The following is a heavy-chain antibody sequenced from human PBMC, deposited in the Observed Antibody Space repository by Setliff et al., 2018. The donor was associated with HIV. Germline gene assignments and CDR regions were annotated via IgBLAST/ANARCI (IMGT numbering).Heavy chain of an antibody. V-gene: IGHV1-69*10. J-gene: IGHJ6*03. CDR2: IIPILGLA. CDR3: ARGPKDCTSTSCRYYYYYYYMDV. D-gene: IGHD2-2*01. CDR1: GGTFNGYA. Sequence: SVKVSCKASGGTFNGYAISWVRQAPGRGLEWMGGIIPILGLANYAQKFQGRVTIIADKSTSTVYMEVSRLRSEDTAMYYCARGPKDCTSTSCRYYYYYYYMDVWGKGTPVTVSS.